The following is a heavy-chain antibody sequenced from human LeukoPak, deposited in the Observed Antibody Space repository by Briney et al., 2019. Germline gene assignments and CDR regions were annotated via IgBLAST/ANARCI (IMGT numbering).Heavy chain of an antibody. Sequence: GGSLRLSCAASGFTFSTYGMSWVRQAPGKGLEWVSSISDSGGSTYYADSVKGRFTISRDKSRNTLYLQMNSLRVEDTAMYYCTTEGYNLISSGFDYWGQGILVTVSS. CDR1: GFTFSTYG. CDR2: ISDSGGST. V-gene: IGHV3-23*01. CDR3: TTEGYNLISSGFDY. D-gene: IGHD1-1*01. J-gene: IGHJ4*02.